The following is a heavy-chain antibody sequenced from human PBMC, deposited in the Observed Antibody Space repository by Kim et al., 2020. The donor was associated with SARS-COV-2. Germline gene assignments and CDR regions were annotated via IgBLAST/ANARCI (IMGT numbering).Heavy chain of an antibody. V-gene: IGHV4-34*01. Sequence: SETLSLTCAVYGGSFSGYYWSWIRQPPGKGLEWIGEINHSGSTNYNPSLKSRVTISVDTSKNQFSLKLSSVTAADTAVYYCARGYSGRDFDYWGQGTLVT. D-gene: IGHD1-26*01. CDR2: INHSGST. CDR3: ARGYSGRDFDY. J-gene: IGHJ4*02. CDR1: GGSFSGYY.